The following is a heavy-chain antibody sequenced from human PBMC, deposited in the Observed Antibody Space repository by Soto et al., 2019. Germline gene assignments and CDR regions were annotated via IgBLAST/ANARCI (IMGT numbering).Heavy chain of an antibody. CDR2: LTGNGGTT. V-gene: IGHV3-23*01. Sequence: GGSLRLSCEASGFTFSNFGMSWVRQAPGKGLEWVSGLTGNGGTTYYADSVKGRFTISRDSSKNTLSLQMNSLRVGDTAVYYCARGGQYQQPYQFDFWGQGTLVTVSS. CDR1: GFTFSNFG. D-gene: IGHD2-2*01. J-gene: IGHJ4*02. CDR3: ARGGQYQQPYQFDF.